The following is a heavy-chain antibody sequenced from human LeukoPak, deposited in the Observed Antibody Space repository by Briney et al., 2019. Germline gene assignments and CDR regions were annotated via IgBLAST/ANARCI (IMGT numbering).Heavy chain of an antibody. J-gene: IGHJ4*02. CDR1: GGSISSSSYY. D-gene: IGHD6-6*01. CDR2: IYYSGST. CDR3: ARRTRLGPSDY. V-gene: IGHV4-39*01. Sequence: SETLSLTCTVSGGSISSSSYYWGWIRQPPGKGLEWIGSIYYSGSTYYNPSLKSRVTISVDTSKNQFSLKLSSVTAADTAVYYCARRTRLGPSDYWGQGTLVTVSS.